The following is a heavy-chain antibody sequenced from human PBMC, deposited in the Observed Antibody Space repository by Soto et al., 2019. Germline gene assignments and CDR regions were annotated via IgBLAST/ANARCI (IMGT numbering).Heavy chain of an antibody. CDR1: GFSLSDYA. J-gene: IGHJ6*02. CDR3: ARIKLVEWFFINVAVYDMDV. V-gene: IGHV3-48*02. CDR2: ISSDSRTI. D-gene: IGHD3-3*01. Sequence: GGSLRLSCVSSGFSLSDYAVNWVRQAPGKGLEWVSFISSDSRTIYYADSVEGRFTVSRDNARNSVSLQMDSLRDEDAAVYYCARIKLVEWFFINVAVYDMDVWGQGPRSPSP.